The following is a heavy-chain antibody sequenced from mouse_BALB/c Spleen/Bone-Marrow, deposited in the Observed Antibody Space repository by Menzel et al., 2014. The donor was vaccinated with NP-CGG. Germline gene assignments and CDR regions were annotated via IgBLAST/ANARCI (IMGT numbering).Heavy chain of an antibody. D-gene: IGHD2-14*01. V-gene: IGHV14-3*02. CDR2: IDPANGNT. Sequence: VQLQQSGAELVKPGASVKLSCTASGFNIKDTYMHRVKQRPEQGLEWIGRIDPANGNTKYDPKFQGKATITADTSSNTAYLQLSSLTSEDTAVYYCARGYDEGFAYWGQGTLVTVSA. CDR1: GFNIKDTY. J-gene: IGHJ3*01. CDR3: ARGYDEGFAY.